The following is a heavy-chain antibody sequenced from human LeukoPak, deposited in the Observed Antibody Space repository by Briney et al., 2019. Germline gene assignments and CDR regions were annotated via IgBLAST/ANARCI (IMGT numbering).Heavy chain of an antibody. J-gene: IGHJ2*01. CDR3: AKNYRNYDFWSGDRSFDL. CDR1: GGTFSSYA. CDR2: IIPIFGTA. Sequence: SVKVSCKASGGTFSSYAISWVRQAPGQGLEWMGGIIPIFGTANYAQKFQGRVTITADESTSTAYMELSSLRSEDTAVYYCAKNYRNYDFWSGDRSFDLWGRGTLVTVSS. V-gene: IGHV1-69*13. D-gene: IGHD3-3*01.